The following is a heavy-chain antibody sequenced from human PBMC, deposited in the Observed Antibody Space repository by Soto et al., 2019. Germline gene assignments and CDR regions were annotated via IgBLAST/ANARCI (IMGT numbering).Heavy chain of an antibody. V-gene: IGHV4-31*03. J-gene: IGHJ3*02. CDR2: LYFRGNT. Sequence: SQTMSLPGFVCRDCHSRVGYYSTFIRKRTGKGLEAIGDLYFRGNTDYSPSLESRLTISIDTSKNQFSLTLTSMTAADTAVYYCAREGGSHDSGGFLIRGAFDIWGQGTMVT. CDR3: AREGGSHDSGGFLIRGAFDI. D-gene: IGHD3-22*01. CDR1: RDCHSRVGYY.